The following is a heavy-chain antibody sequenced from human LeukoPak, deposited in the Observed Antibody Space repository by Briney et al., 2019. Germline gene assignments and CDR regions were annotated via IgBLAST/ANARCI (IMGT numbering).Heavy chain of an antibody. CDR2: IKQDRSVK. V-gene: IGHV3-7*01. J-gene: IGHJ4*02. Sequence: GGSLRLSCAVSGLTLSINWMSWVRQAAGKGRGWEAKIKQDRSVKYYVGSVKGRFTISRYNAKNSLYLQMNRLRAEDAAVYYCARDQEQLGPIDYWGQGTLVTVSS. CDR1: GLTLSINW. CDR3: ARDQEQLGPIDY. D-gene: IGHD6-6*01.